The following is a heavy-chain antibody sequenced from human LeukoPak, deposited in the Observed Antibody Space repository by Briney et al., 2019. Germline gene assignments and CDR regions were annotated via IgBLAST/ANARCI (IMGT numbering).Heavy chain of an antibody. J-gene: IGHJ4*02. Sequence: ASVKVSCKASGYTFTSYGISWVRQAPGQGLEWMGWMNPNSGNTGYAQKFQGRVTITRNTSISTAYMELSSLRSEDTAVYYCARGHLGRLRSTLRGYYFDYWGQGTLVTVSS. V-gene: IGHV1-8*03. D-gene: IGHD2-15*01. CDR3: ARGHLGRLRSTLRGYYFDY. CDR1: GYTFTSYG. CDR2: MNPNSGNT.